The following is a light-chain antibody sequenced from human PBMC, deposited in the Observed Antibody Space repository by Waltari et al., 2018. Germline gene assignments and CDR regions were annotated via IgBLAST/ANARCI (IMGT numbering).Light chain of an antibody. CDR3: QSYDSSLSGRV. CDR2: GNS. J-gene: IGLJ3*02. V-gene: IGLV1-40*01. Sequence: QSVLTQPPSVSGAPGQRVPISCPGSSSHLGAGHDPHWYQQLPGTAPKLLIYGNSNRPSGVPDRFSGSKSGTSASLAITGLQAEDEADYYCQSYDSSLSGRVFGGGTKLTVL. CDR1: SSHLGAGHD.